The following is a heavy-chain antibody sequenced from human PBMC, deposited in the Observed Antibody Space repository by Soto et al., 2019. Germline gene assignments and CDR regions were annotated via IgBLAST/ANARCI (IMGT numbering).Heavy chain of an antibody. Sequence: GESLKISCKGSGYSFTSYWIGWVRQMPGKGLEWLGIIYPGDSDTRYSPSFQGQVTISADKSISTAYLQWSSLKASDTAMYYCARQLEYDFWSGYPTYYYYGMDVWGQGTTVTVSS. J-gene: IGHJ6*02. CDR2: IYPGDSDT. CDR3: ARQLEYDFWSGYPTYYYYGMDV. D-gene: IGHD3-3*01. V-gene: IGHV5-51*01. CDR1: GYSFTSYW.